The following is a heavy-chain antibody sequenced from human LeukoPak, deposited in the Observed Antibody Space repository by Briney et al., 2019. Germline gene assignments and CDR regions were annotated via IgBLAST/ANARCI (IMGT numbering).Heavy chain of an antibody. CDR2: IIPILGIA. CDR1: GVTFSSYT. D-gene: IGHD1-26*01. CDR3: ARSSRSGTTTDY. Sequence: SVKVSCKASGVTFSSYTISLVRQAPGQGLEWMGRIIPILGIANYAQKFQGRVTITADKSTSTAYMELSSLRSEDTAVYYCARSSRSGTTTDYWGQGTLVTVSS. V-gene: IGHV1-69*02. J-gene: IGHJ4*02.